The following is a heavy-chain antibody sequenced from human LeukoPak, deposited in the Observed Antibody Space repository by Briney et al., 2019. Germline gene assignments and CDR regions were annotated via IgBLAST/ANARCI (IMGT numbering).Heavy chain of an antibody. CDR3: ARFRKRFGAGGHRGVDNWFDP. CDR1: GFTFSDYY. D-gene: IGHD3-10*01. J-gene: IGHJ5*02. V-gene: IGHV3-7*01. CDR2: IKQDGSEK. Sequence: GGSLRLSCAASGFTFSDYYMSWIRQAPGKGLEWVANIKQDGSEKYYLDSVKGRFTISRDNAKNSPYLQMNSLRAQDTAAEYCARFRKRFGAGGHRGVDNWFDPWGQGPLVTVSS.